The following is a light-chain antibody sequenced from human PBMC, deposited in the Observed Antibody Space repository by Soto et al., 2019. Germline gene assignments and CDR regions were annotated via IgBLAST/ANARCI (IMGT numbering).Light chain of an antibody. CDR3: QQRHNWPIT. J-gene: IGKJ5*01. V-gene: IGKV3-11*01. Sequence: EIVLTQSPSTLSLSPGERATLSCRASQNIRGLLNWYQQKPGKAPRLLIYDTSNMATDIPARFSGSGSGTDFILTISSLDPDDFGVYFCQQRHNWPITFGQGTRLDIK. CDR2: DTS. CDR1: QNIRGL.